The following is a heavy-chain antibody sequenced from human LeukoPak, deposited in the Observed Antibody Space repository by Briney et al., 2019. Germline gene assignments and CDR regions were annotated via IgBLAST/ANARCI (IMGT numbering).Heavy chain of an antibody. V-gene: IGHV3-7*01. J-gene: IGHJ4*02. Sequence: PGGSLRLSCAASGFTFSNYWINWVRQTPGKGLEWVAHMNLDGSAKYYADSVKGRFTISRDNAKNSLYLQMNSLRAEDTAVYYCARDPPEWGRPQPTTVVTPTYYFDYWGQGTLVTVSS. CDR1: GFTFSNYW. CDR2: MNLDGSAK. CDR3: ARDPPEWGRPQPTTVVTPTYYFDY. D-gene: IGHD4-23*01.